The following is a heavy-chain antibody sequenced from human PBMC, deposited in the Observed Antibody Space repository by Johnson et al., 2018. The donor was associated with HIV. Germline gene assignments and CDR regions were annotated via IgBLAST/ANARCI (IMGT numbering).Heavy chain of an antibody. J-gene: IGHJ3*02. CDR3: AKVIGEPGI. V-gene: IGHV3-23*04. Sequence: VQLVESGGGVVQPGRSLRLSCAASGFTVSSNYMSWVRQAPGKGLEWVSHISSSGATTYYADSVKGRFTISRDNSKNTLCLQMNSLRVEDTAVYFCAKVIGEPGIWGQGTMVTVSS. CDR1: GFTVSSNY. D-gene: IGHD1-26*01. CDR2: ISSSGATT.